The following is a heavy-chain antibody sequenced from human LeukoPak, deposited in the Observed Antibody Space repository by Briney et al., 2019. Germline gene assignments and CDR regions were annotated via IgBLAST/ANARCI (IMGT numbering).Heavy chain of an antibody. Sequence: GGSLRLSCAASGFTFSSYGMHWVRQAPGKGLEWVAVIWYDGSNKYYADSVKGRFTISRDNSKNTLYLQMNSLRAEDTAVYYCAKDSRDGYITGLDYWGQGTLVTVSS. CDR2: IWYDGSNK. V-gene: IGHV3-33*06. CDR1: GFTFSSYG. J-gene: IGHJ4*02. CDR3: AKDSRDGYITGLDY. D-gene: IGHD5-24*01.